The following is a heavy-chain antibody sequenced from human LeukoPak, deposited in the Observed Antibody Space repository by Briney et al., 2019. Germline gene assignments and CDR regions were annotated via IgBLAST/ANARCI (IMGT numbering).Heavy chain of an antibody. CDR3: AREGGDGYNVGFDY. CDR2: IYSSGSNI. D-gene: IGHD5-24*01. J-gene: IGHJ4*02. Sequence: GGSLRLSCAASGFTFSSYEMDWVRQAPGKGLEWVSYIYSSGSNIYYADSVKGRFTISRDNAKNSLYLQMNSLRAEDTAVYYCAREGGDGYNVGFDYWGQGTLVTVSS. V-gene: IGHV3-48*03. CDR1: GFTFSSYE.